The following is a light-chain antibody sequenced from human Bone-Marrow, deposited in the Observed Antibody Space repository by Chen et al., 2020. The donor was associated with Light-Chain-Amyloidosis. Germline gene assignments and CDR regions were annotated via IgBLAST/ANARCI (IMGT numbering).Light chain of an antibody. CDR1: DLPTKY. J-gene: IGLJ2*01. Sequence: SYELTQPPSVSVSPGQTARITCSGDDLPTKYAYWYQQKPGQAPVLVIHRDTERPSGISERVSGSSSGTTATLTISGVQGEDEDDYHCQSADSSGTYEVIFGGGTKLTVL. V-gene: IGLV3-25*03. CDR3: QSADSSGTYEVI. CDR2: RDT.